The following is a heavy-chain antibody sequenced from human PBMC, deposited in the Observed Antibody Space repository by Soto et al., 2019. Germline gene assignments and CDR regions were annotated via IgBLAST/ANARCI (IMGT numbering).Heavy chain of an antibody. CDR3: AKGDNLGPKTGYSFDP. D-gene: IGHD2-15*01. CDR1: GDSVSSNTAS. Sequence: SQTLSLTCAISGDSVSSNTASWNWIRQSPSRGLEWLGRPYFRSKWYNDYAVSVKRRIIINPDTSNNQFSLQLNSVTPEDTAVYFCAKGDNLGPKTGYSFDPWGQGIMVTVSS. J-gene: IGHJ5*02. V-gene: IGHV6-1*01. CDR2: PYFRSKWYN.